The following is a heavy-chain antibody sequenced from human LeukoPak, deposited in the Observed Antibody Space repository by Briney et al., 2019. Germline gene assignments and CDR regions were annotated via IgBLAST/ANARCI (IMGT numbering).Heavy chain of an antibody. CDR1: GFTVSSNY. V-gene: IGHV4-39*02. Sequence: GSLRLSCAASGFTVSSNYMSWVRQAPGKGLEWIGSIYYSGSTYYNPSLKSRVTISVDTSKNHFSLKLSSVTAADTAVYYCARRQLVSSRLNFDYWGQGTLVTVSS. J-gene: IGHJ4*02. CDR2: IYYSGST. CDR3: ARRQLVSSRLNFDY. D-gene: IGHD6-13*01.